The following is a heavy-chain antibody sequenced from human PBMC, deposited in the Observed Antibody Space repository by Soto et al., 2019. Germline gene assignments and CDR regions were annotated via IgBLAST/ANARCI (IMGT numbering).Heavy chain of an antibody. J-gene: IGHJ1*01. CDR2: IYPGASDI. CDR3: ARQGTSRCSDYAAFAF. D-gene: IGHD3-10*02. Sequence: PGESLRISCQASGYTFIYFWFAWLLQVPGKGLEWMCVIYPGASDIRYSPSFEGHVTISADKSTNTAYLQWSSLEAADTAIYYCARQGTSRCSDYAAFAFWGAGTPVTVSS. CDR1: GYTFIYFW. V-gene: IGHV5-51*01.